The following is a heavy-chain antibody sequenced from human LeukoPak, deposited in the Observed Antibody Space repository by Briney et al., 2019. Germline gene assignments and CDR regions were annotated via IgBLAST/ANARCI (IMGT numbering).Heavy chain of an antibody. D-gene: IGHD2-15*01. CDR3: AKGGQPGYCSGGSCYSQGRYYFDY. Sequence: PGGSLRLSCAASGFTFSSYATSWVRQAPGKGLEWVSAISGSGGSTYYADSVKGRFTISRDNSKNTLYLQMNSLRAEDTAVYYCAKGGQPGYCSGGSCYSQGRYYFDYWGQGTLVTVSS. CDR1: GFTFSSYA. CDR2: ISGSGGST. V-gene: IGHV3-23*01. J-gene: IGHJ4*02.